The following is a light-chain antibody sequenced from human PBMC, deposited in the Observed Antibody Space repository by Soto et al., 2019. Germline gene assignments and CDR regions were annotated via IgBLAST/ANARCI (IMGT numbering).Light chain of an antibody. J-gene: IGKJ4*01. CDR3: RQFNSYPPLT. CDR2: DAS. Sequence: AIQLTQSPSSLSASVGDRVTITCRASQGISSALAWYQQKPGKAPKLLIYDASSLESGVTSRFSGSGSGTDFTLAVSSLQPEDFATYYCRQFNSYPPLTVGGGTKVEIK. CDR1: QGISSA. V-gene: IGKV1-13*02.